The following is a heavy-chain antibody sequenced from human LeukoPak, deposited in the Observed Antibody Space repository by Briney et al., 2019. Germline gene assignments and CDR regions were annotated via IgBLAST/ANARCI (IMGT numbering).Heavy chain of an antibody. V-gene: IGHV4-4*08. Sequence: SETLSLTCTISGGSVSDYYWSWIRQSPGKGLEWIGHIYTSGTSKYNPSLRSRVTISVDTSKNQFSLKLTSVTAADTAVYYCTKGRGIWGQGTLVTVSS. CDR2: IYTSGTS. D-gene: IGHD3-10*01. CDR1: GGSVSDYY. CDR3: TKGRGI. J-gene: IGHJ4*02.